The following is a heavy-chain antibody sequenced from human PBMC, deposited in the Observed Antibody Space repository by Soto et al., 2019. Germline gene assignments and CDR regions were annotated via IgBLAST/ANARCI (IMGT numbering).Heavy chain of an antibody. Sequence: EVQLLESGGHFVHPGGSLRLSCAASGFTFSNYAMIWIRQVPGKGLQWVSGLYGSGRGIHYAESVKGRVTISRDNSAYAVYLQMNNLRVEDSAIYYCAKDAVSRDGVWLAHEWVQGTVVTVSS. J-gene: IGHJ4*02. V-gene: IGHV3-23*01. CDR1: GFTFSNYA. D-gene: IGHD5-12*01. CDR3: AKDAVSRDGVWLAHE. CDR2: LYGSGRGI.